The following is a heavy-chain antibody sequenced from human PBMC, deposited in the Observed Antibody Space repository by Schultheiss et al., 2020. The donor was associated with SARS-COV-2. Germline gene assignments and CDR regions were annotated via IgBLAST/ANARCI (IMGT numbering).Heavy chain of an antibody. CDR2: IIPIFGTA. V-gene: IGHV1-69*13. CDR3: AISDSGISLGYFQAMDV. D-gene: IGHD3-10*01. CDR1: GGTFSSYA. Sequence: SVKVSCKASGGTFSSYAISWVRQAPGQGLEWMGGIIPIFGTANYAQKFQGRVTITADESTSTAYMELSSLRSEDTAVYYCAISDSGISLGYFQAMDVWGPGTPVTVSS. J-gene: IGHJ6*02.